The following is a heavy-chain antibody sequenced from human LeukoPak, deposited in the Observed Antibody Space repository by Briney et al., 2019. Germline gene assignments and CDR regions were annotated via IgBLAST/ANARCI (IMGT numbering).Heavy chain of an antibody. CDR2: ISTYNGNT. Sequence: ASVKVSCKASGYTFNSYDISWVRQAPGQGLEWMAWISTYNGNTNYALKVQGRATMTTDTSTSTAYMELRSLRSVDTAVYYCARDLTVRGVIYFDYWGQGTLVTVSS. CDR3: ARDLTVRGVIYFDY. D-gene: IGHD3-10*01. V-gene: IGHV1-18*01. CDR1: GYTFNSYD. J-gene: IGHJ4*02.